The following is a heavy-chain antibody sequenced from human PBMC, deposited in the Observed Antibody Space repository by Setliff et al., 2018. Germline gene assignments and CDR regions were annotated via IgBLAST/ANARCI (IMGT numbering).Heavy chain of an antibody. J-gene: IGHJ4*02. V-gene: IGHV4-59*01. CDR3: ARLPRPVTHIDY. CDR1: GVSIRSYY. Sequence: SETLSLTCTVSGVSIRSYYWSWIRQPPGKVLEWIGYIFYSGSSNYNPSLKSGVSISGDTSKNQLSLKLGSLTAADTAVYFCARLPRPVTHIDYRGQGALVTVSS. CDR2: IFYSGSS. D-gene: IGHD4-4*01.